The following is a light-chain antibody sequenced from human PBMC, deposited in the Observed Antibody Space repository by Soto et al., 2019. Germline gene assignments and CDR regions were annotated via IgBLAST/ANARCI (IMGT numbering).Light chain of an antibody. V-gene: IGLV2-8*01. CDR2: EVS. J-gene: IGLJ2*01. CDR1: SSDVGGYNY. Sequence: QSALTQPPSASGSPGQSVTISCTGTSSDVGGYNYVSWYQQHPGKAPTLMIYEVSKRPSGVPDRFSGSKSGNTASLTVSGLQAEDEADYCCSSYAGSNVVFGGGTQLTVL. CDR3: SSYAGSNVV.